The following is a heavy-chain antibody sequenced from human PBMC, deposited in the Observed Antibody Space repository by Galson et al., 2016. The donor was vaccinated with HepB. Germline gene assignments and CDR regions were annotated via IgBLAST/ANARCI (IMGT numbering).Heavy chain of an antibody. CDR1: GFTFSSYA. CDR2: ISGDGGST. Sequence: SLRLSCAASGFTFSSYAMSWVRQAPGKGLEWVSAISGDGGSTYYAGSVQGRFTSSRDRSKNTLYLQMNSLRADDTAVYYCARGRLHHLWWEFDTWGQGTLVTVSS. CDR3: ARGRLHHLWWEFDT. V-gene: IGHV3-23*01. J-gene: IGHJ5*02. D-gene: IGHD2-21*01.